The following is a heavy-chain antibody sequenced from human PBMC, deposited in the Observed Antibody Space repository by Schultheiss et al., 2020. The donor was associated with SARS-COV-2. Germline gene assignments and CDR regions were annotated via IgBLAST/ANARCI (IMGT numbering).Heavy chain of an antibody. V-gene: IGHV4-59*08. J-gene: IGHJ4*02. CDR1: GGSISSYY. CDR2: IYYSGST. D-gene: IGHD1-7*01. CDR3: ASINWNYHLLFEY. Sequence: SETLSLTCTVSGGSISSYYWSWIRQPPGKGLEWIGYIYYSGSTNYNPSLKSRVTISVDTSKNQFSLKLSSVTAADTAVYYCASINWNYHLLFEYWGQGTPVTVSS.